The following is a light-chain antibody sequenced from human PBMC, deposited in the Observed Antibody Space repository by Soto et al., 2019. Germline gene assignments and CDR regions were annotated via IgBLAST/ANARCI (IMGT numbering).Light chain of an antibody. CDR1: SSDIGGYNC. Sequence: QCALTQPASVSGSPGQSIAISCTGTSSDIGGYNCVSWYQQHPGKAPKLMIYDVASRPSGISNRFSGSKSGNTASLTISGLQAEDEADYYCSSCTSSSTPVVFGGGTKLTVL. J-gene: IGLJ2*01. CDR3: SSCTSSSTPVV. V-gene: IGLV2-14*03. CDR2: DVA.